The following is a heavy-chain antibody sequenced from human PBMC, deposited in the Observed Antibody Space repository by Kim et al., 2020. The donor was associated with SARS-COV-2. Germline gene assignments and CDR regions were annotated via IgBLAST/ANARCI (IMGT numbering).Heavy chain of an antibody. V-gene: IGHV1-18*04. CDR1: GYTFTSYG. CDR3: ARSGEWLESRYYYYYGMDV. CDR2: ISAYNGNT. Sequence: ASVKVSCKASGYTFTSYGISWVRQAPGQGLEWMGWISAYNGNTNYAQKLQCRVTMTTDTSTSTAYMELRSLRSDDTAVYYCARSGEWLESRYYYYYGMDVWGQGTTVTVSS. D-gene: IGHD6-19*01. J-gene: IGHJ6*02.